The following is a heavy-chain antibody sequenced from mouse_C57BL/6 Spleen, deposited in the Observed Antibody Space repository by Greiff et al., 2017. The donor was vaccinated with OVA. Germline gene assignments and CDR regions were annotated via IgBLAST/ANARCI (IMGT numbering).Heavy chain of an antibody. CDR1: GYTFTSYW. CDR2: IYPSDSET. J-gene: IGHJ3*01. Sequence: QVQLQQPGAELVRPGSSVKLSCKASGYTFTSYWMDWVKQRPGQGLEWIGNIYPSDSETNYNQKFKDKATLTVDKSSSTAYMQLSSLTSEDSAVYYCARGPGFAYWGQGTLVTVSA. V-gene: IGHV1-61*01. CDR3: ARGPGFAY.